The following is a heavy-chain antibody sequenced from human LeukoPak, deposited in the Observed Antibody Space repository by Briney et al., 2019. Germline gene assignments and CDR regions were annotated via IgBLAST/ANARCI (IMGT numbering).Heavy chain of an antibody. D-gene: IGHD3-22*01. CDR2: INPNNGDT. Sequence: ASVKVSCKASGYTDSEYYMYWVRQAPGQGLEWMGWINPNNGDTNYAQKFQGRVTMTIDTSISTAYMELSRLTSDDTAVYYCARGGFYYESRARTFLDYWGQGTLVTVSS. J-gene: IGHJ4*02. CDR1: GYTDSEYY. CDR3: ARGGFYYESRARTFLDY. V-gene: IGHV1-2*02.